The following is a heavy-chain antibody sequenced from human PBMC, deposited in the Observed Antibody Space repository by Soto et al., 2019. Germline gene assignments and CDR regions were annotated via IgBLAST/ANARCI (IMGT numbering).Heavy chain of an antibody. D-gene: IGHD5-12*01. CDR3: AREGRDGYRMSAVDT. J-gene: IGHJ3*02. Sequence: ASVKISCKASGYTFTSYGISWVRQAPGQGLEWMGWISAYNGNTNYAQKLQGRVTMTTDTSTSTAYMELRSLRSDDTAVYYCAREGRDGYRMSAVDTWGQGTMVTVSS. CDR1: GYTFTSYG. CDR2: ISAYNGNT. V-gene: IGHV1-18*04.